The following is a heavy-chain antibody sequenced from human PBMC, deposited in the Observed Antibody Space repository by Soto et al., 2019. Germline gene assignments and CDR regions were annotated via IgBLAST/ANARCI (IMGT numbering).Heavy chain of an antibody. J-gene: IGHJ4*02. D-gene: IGHD4-17*01. Sequence: EVQLVESGGGMVKPGGSLRLSCAASGFTFSSYSMNWVRQAPGKGLEWVSSISSSSSYIYYADSVKGRFTISRVNAKNSLYLQMTSLRAEDTAVYYCARSGSTVTSDVDYWGQGTRVTVSS. CDR3: ARSGSTVTSDVDY. CDR1: GFTFSSYS. V-gene: IGHV3-21*01. CDR2: ISSSSSYI.